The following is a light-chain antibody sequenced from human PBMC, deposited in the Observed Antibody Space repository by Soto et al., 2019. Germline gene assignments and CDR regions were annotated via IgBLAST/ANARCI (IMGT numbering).Light chain of an antibody. CDR3: MQGTHLPRT. CDR1: QSLLHSDGDTS. CDR2: KAS. V-gene: IGKV2-30*02. Sequence: DVVQTQSSLSLPVTLGQPASISCRSSQSLLHSDGDTSLNWFQQRPGQSPRRLIYKASKRDSRVPDRSSGSVPGPDFTLKISSVEAGDVAVYHCMQGTHLPRTFGQATKVEI. J-gene: IGKJ1*01.